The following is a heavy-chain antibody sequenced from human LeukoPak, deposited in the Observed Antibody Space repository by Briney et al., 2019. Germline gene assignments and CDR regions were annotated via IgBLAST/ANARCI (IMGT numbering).Heavy chain of an antibody. J-gene: IGHJ4*02. CDR3: ARNYGYNYYFDY. V-gene: IGHV4-4*07. Sequence: SETLSLTCTVSGGSISSYYWSWIRQPAGKGLEWIGRIYTSGTTDYNPSLKSRVTMSVGTSKNQFSLRLTSVTAADTAVYYCARNYGYNYYFDYWGQGILVTVSS. CDR1: GGSISSYY. D-gene: IGHD5-24*01. CDR2: IYTSGTT.